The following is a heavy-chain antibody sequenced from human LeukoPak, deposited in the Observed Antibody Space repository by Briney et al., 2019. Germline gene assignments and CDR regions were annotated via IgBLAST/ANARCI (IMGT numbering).Heavy chain of an antibody. CDR2: ISYSSSYI. CDR1: GFTFSSYS. J-gene: IGHJ3*02. V-gene: IGHV3-21*01. CDR3: ARDRSGMTTVTADAFDI. D-gene: IGHD4-17*01. Sequence: GGSLRLSCAASGFTFSSYSMNWVRQAPGKGLEWGSSISYSSSYIYYADSVKGRFTISRDNAKNSLYLQMNSLRAEDTAVYYCARDRSGMTTVTADAFDIWGQGTMVTVSS.